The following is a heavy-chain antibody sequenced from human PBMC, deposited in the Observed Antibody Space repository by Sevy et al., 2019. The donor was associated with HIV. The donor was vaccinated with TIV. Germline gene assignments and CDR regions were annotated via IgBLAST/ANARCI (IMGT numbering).Heavy chain of an antibody. Sequence: SETLSLTCAVSGGTLSSGAYSWSWIRQPPGKGLEWIGCLYHSGSTYYNPSLKSRVTISVDRSKNQFSLKLSSVTAADTAVYYCARVSGNSEWGYYFDSWGQRTLVTVSS. V-gene: IGHV4-30-2*01. CDR3: ARVSGNSEWGYYFDS. D-gene: IGHD2-15*01. CDR1: GGTLSSGAYS. CDR2: LYHSGST. J-gene: IGHJ4*02.